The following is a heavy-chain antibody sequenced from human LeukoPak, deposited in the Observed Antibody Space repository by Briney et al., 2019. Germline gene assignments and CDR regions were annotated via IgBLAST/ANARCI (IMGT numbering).Heavy chain of an antibody. CDR3: AKGAYDFLEIAYFDY. V-gene: IGHV3-23*01. CDR2: VIGSSGAT. J-gene: IGHJ4*02. CDR1: GFSLSKNA. D-gene: IGHD3-3*01. Sequence: PGGSLRLSCAASGFSLSKNAMNWVRQAPGKGLEWVAVVIGSSGATDYADSVKGRFTISRDNSKNTLFLQMNSLRAEDTAIYYCAKGAYDFLEIAYFDYWGQGALVTVSS.